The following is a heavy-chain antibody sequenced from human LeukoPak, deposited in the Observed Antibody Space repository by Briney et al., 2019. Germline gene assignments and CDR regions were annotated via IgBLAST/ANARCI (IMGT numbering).Heavy chain of an antibody. CDR1: GGSISSYY. Sequence: SETLSLTCTVAGGSISSYYWSWIRQPPGKGLERIGYIYYSGSTNYNPSLKSRVTISVDTSKNQFSLKLSSVTAADTAVYYCARETSQKGAHYMDVWGKGTTVTISS. J-gene: IGHJ6*03. V-gene: IGHV4-59*01. D-gene: IGHD3-16*01. CDR3: ARETSQKGAHYMDV. CDR2: IYYSGST.